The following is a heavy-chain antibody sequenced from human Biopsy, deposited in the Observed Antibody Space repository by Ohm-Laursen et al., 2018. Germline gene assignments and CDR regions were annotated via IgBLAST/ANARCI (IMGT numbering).Heavy chain of an antibody. V-gene: IGHV3-48*03. Sequence: GSLRLSCAASGFAFNLYEMNWVRRAPGKGMEWISYIYGGGSPASYADSVKGRFTISRDTAQNSLYLHMNSLRAEDTAVYYCARLNSGTYDASDLWGQGTMVIVSS. CDR1: GFAFNLYE. CDR3: ARLNSGTYDASDL. CDR2: IYGGGSPA. J-gene: IGHJ3*01. D-gene: IGHD1-26*01.